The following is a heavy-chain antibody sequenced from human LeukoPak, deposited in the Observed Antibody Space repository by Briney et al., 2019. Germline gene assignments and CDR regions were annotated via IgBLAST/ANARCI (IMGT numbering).Heavy chain of an antibody. J-gene: IGHJ4*02. CDR3: ERGPDYGDRLDYFDY. CDR2: IKQDGSQ. V-gene: IGHV3-7*01. Sequence: GGSLRLSCSASGFTVSRLWMGWVRQAPGKGREWVATIKQDGSQYYVDSVKGRFIISRDNDSNSLDLRMDSVRAEHLGVYVCERGPDYGDRLDYFDYWGQGTLVTVSS. D-gene: IGHD4-17*01. CDR1: GFTVSRLW.